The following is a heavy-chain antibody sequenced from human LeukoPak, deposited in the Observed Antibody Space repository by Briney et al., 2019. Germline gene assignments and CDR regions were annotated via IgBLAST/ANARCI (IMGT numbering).Heavy chain of an antibody. V-gene: IGHV4-4*09. CDR3: ARLRGSGSYLYYFDY. J-gene: IGHJ4*02. CDR1: NGSLSSYH. D-gene: IGHD1-26*01. CDR2: ILTSGTT. Sequence: SETLSLTCTVSNGSLSSYHWSWLRQPPGKGLEWIGYILTSGTTNYNPSLKSRLTISVDTSKNQFTLKLSCVTAADTAVYYCARLRGSGSYLYYFDYWGQGTLVTVSS.